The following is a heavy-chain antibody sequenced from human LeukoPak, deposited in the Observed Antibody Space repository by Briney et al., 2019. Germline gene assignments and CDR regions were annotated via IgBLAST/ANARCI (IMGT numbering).Heavy chain of an antibody. CDR3: XTLAXXXNX. CDR2: INTKTGGA. Sequence: ASVRVSCKPSGYTFTGYNMHWVPQAPGQGLEWLGRINTKTGGANYTQNIQRRVTMTSDTTTTTAYKEVGSLNSDYTGVFSFXTLAXXXNXXGXGTLVTVSS. CDR1: GYTFTGYN. D-gene: IGHD2-15*01. V-gene: IGHV1-2*05. J-gene: IGHJ4*02.